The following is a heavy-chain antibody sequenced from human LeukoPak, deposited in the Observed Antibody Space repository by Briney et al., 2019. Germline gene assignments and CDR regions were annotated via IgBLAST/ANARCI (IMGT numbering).Heavy chain of an antibody. Sequence: PGGSLRLSCAASGFTFSSYAMSWVRQAPGKGLEWVSAISGRGGSTYYADSVKGRFTISRDNSKNTLYLQMNSLRAEDTAVYYCAKTDIVVVPAAMRGYYFDYWGQGTLVTVSS. CDR2: ISGRGGST. D-gene: IGHD2-2*01. CDR1: GFTFSSYA. CDR3: AKTDIVVVPAAMRGYYFDY. V-gene: IGHV3-23*01. J-gene: IGHJ4*02.